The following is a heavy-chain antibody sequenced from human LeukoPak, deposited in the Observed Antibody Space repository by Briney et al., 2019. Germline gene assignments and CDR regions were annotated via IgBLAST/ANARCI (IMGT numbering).Heavy chain of an antibody. CDR2: ISSDSRLI. D-gene: IGHD5-24*01. J-gene: IGHJ6*02. CDR1: GFSFSIYS. CDR3: AREEVATYYYYGMDV. V-gene: IGHV3-21*05. Sequence: GGSLRLSCAASGFSFSIYSLSWVRQAPGKGLEWVAYISSDSRLIFYADSVKGRFTISRDNAKNSLYLQMNSLRAEDTAVYYCAREEVATYYYYGMDVWGQGTTVTVSS.